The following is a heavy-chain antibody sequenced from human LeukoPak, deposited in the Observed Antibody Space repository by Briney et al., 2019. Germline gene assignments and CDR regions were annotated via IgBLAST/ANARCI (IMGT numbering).Heavy chain of an antibody. V-gene: IGHV1-3*01. CDR3: ARVAVAGENCFAP. D-gene: IGHD6-19*01. CDR2: INAGNGNT. J-gene: IGHJ5*02. Sequence: ASVKVSCKASGYTFTSYAMHWVRQAPGQRLEWMGWINAGNGNTKYSQKFQGRVTITRDTSTSTAYMELSSLRSEDTAVYYCARVAVAGENCFAPWGQGPLVTVS. CDR1: GYTFTSYA.